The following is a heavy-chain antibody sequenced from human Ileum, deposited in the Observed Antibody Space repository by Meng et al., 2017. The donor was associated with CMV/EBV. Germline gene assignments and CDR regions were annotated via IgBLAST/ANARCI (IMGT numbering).Heavy chain of an antibody. CDR1: AFSCDNCG. CDR2: NNRGSNYP. V-gene: IGHV3-23*03. Sequence: SGEGGAFSCDNCGRSWDRPAKGKEREWVSVNNRGSNYPLYADSVGGRFTSTSEDSKNTLYRQMNSLRADDTALEYCEKDLRGYSHDYWGQGTLVTVSS. D-gene: IGHD5-18*01. J-gene: IGHJ4*02. CDR3: EKDLRGYSHDY.